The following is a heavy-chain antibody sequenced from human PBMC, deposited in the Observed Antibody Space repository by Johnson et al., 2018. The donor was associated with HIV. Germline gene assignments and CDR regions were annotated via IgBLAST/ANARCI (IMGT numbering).Heavy chain of an antibody. D-gene: IGHD1-26*01. Sequence: QMQLVESGGGLVQPGGSLRLSCAASGFTVINNYMTWVRQAPGKGLEWVAVISYDGSNRYYADAVKGRFTISRDNSKNTLYLTMNSLQGEDTAVCSCAKEGGELLLDAFDIWGQGTMLTVSS. J-gene: IGHJ3*02. CDR1: GFTVINNY. CDR3: AKEGGELLLDAFDI. CDR2: ISYDGSNR. V-gene: IGHV3-30*04.